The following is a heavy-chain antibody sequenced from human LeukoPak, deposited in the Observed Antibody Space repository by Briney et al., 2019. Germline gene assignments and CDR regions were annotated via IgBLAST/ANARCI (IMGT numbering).Heavy chain of an antibody. CDR1: GLTFNRYA. V-gene: IGHV3-30*14. D-gene: IGHD6-13*01. Sequence: GGSLRLSCAASGLTFNRYAMHWVRQAPGKGLEWVAVISYDGSNKYYAGSVKGRFTISRDNSKNTLYLQMNSLRAEDTAVYYCARTWKAAVDYWGQGTLVTVSS. CDR2: ISYDGSNK. J-gene: IGHJ4*02. CDR3: ARTWKAAVDY.